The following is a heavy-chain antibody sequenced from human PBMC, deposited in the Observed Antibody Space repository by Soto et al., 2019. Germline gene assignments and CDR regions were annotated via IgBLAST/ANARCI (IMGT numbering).Heavy chain of an antibody. CDR3: ARNPGFGEPDV. Sequence: QVQLVQSGAEVKKPGASVKVSCKASGYSFTSYGISWVRQAPGQGLEWMGWISAYNGNTNYAQKLQGRVTMTTDTPTSTAYMELRSLDSDATAVDSCARNPGFGEPDVWGKGTTVTFPS. CDR1: GYSFTSYG. V-gene: IGHV1-18*01. J-gene: IGHJ6*04. CDR2: ISAYNGNT. D-gene: IGHD3-10*01.